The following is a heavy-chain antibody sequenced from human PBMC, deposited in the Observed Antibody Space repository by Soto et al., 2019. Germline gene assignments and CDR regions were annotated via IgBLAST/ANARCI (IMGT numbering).Heavy chain of an antibody. CDR1: GGTFSSYA. V-gene: IGHV1-69*01. CDR2: IIPIFGTA. D-gene: IGHD6-6*01. J-gene: IGHJ6*02. CDR3: ALRGGSSSEHYYYYGMDV. Sequence: QVQLVQSGAEVKKPGSSVKVSCKASGGTFSSYAISWVRQAPGQGLEWMGGIIPIFGTANYAQKFQGRVTITADESTSTAYMELSSLRSEDTAVYYCALRGGSSSEHYYYYGMDVWGQGTTVTVSS.